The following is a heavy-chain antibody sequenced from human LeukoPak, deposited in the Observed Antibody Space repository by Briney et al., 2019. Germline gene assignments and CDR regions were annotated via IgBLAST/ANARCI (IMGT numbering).Heavy chain of an antibody. CDR3: AKGGYYYDSSGYTH. J-gene: IGHJ4*02. CDR1: GFTFSNYG. CDR2: ISGSGGST. Sequence: GGSLRLSCAASGFTFSNYGMHWVRQAPGKGLEWVSTISGSGGSTYYADSVKGRFTISRDNSKNTLYLQMNNLRAEDTAVYYCAKGGYYYDSSGYTHWGQGTLVTVSS. V-gene: IGHV3-23*01. D-gene: IGHD3-22*01.